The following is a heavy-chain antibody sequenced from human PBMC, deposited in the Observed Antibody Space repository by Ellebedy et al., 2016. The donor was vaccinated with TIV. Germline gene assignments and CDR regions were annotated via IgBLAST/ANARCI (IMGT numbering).Heavy chain of an antibody. CDR2: IYYTGST. CDR3: ARVRPSRDGYPFDY. V-gene: IGHV4-39*01. J-gene: IGHJ4*02. Sequence: MPSETLSLTCTVSGGSISSNTYYRGWIRQPPGKGLEWIGSIYYTGSTYYSPSLKSRVTISVDTSKNQFSLKLSSVTAADTAVFYCARVRPSRDGYPFDYWGQGTLVTVSS. D-gene: IGHD5-24*01. CDR1: GGSISSNTYY.